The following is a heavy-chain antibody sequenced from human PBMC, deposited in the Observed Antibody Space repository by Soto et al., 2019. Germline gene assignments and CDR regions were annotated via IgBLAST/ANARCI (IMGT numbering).Heavy chain of an antibody. CDR1: GFIFSNYA. J-gene: IGHJ4*02. D-gene: IGHD2-2*01. V-gene: IGHV3-23*01. Sequence: EVQLLDSGGGLVQPGGSLRLSCAASGFIFSNYAMSWVRQAPGKGLEWVSAISGSGGDTFYVGSVKGRFTISRDNSKNTLSLQMNSLRAEDTATYYCAKDAGRGGGSAFDWWGQGTLVTVSS. CDR3: AKDAGRGGGSAFDW. CDR2: ISGSGGDT.